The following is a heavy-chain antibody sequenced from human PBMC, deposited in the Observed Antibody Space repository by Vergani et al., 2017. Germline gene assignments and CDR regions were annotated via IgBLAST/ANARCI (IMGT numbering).Heavy chain of an antibody. V-gene: IGHV3-64*01. CDR3: ARGSSYHYYYGMDV. Sequence: VQLVESGGGLVQPGGSLRLSCAASGFTFSSYAMHWVRQAPGKGLGYVSAISSNGGSTYYANSVKGRFTISRDNSKNTLYLQRGSLRAEDMAVYYCARGSSYHYYYGMDVWGQGP. J-gene: IGHJ6*02. CDR2: ISSNGGST. D-gene: IGHD6-6*01. CDR1: GFTFSSYA.